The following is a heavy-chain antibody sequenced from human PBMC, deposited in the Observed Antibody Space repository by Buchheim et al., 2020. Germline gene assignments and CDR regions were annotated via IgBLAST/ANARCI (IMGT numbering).Heavy chain of an antibody. J-gene: IGHJ5*02. Sequence: QVQLQQWGAGLLKPSETLSLTCAVYGGSFSGYYWSWIRQPPGKGLEWIGEINHSGSTNYNPSLKSRVTISVDTSKNHFSLKLSSVTAADTAVYYCARGPRVRGVIGWFDPWGQGTL. V-gene: IGHV4-34*01. CDR1: GGSFSGYY. D-gene: IGHD3-10*01. CDR3: ARGPRVRGVIGWFDP. CDR2: INHSGST.